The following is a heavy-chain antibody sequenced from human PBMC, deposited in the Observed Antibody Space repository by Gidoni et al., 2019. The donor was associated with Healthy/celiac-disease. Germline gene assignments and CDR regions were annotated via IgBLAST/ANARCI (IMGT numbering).Heavy chain of an antibody. CDR2: ISYDGSNK. CDR3: AKDVGIVVGGDY. CDR1: GFTFSSYA. V-gene: IGHV3-30*04. J-gene: IGHJ4*02. D-gene: IGHD2-15*01. Sequence: QVQLVESGGGVVQPGRSLRLSCAASGFTFSSYAMHWVRQAPGKGLEWVAVISYDGSNKYYADSVKGRFTISRDNSKNTLYLQMNSLRAEDTAVYYCAKDVGIVVGGDYWGQGTLVTVSS.